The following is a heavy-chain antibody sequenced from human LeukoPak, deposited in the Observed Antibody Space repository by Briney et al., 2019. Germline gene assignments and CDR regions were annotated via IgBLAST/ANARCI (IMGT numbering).Heavy chain of an antibody. CDR2: ISSNGGLT. Sequence: PGGSLRLSCAASGFTFSAYAMHWVRQAPGKGLEYVSGISSNGGLTYYADSVKGRFTISRDKSKNTVFLQMGSLRAEDMALYYCARDYSGAVADYWGQGTLVTVSP. J-gene: IGHJ4*02. V-gene: IGHV3-64*02. CDR1: GFTFSAYA. D-gene: IGHD2-15*01. CDR3: ARDYSGAVADY.